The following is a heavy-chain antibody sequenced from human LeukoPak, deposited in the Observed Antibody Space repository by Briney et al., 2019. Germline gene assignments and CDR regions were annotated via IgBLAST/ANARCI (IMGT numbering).Heavy chain of an antibody. J-gene: IGHJ4*02. CDR1: GFTFSSYG. CDR2: IRYDGSSK. Sequence: PGGSLRLSCAASGFTFSSYGMHWVRQAPGKGLEWVAFIRYDGSSKYYADSVKGRFTISRDNSKNTLYLQMNSLGAEDTAVYYCAKDGYLEAAAGTYDFDYWGQGTLVTVSS. V-gene: IGHV3-30*02. CDR3: AKDGYLEAAAGTYDFDY. D-gene: IGHD6-13*01.